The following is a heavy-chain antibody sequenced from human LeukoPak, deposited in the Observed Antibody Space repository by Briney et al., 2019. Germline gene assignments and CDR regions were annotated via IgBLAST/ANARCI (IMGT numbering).Heavy chain of an antibody. CDR1: GGSFRSYY. Sequence: SETLSLTCAVYGGSFRSYYWSLIRQPPGKGMEWIGEINHSGSTNYNPSLKSRVTISVDRSKNQFSLKLSSVTAADTAVYYCARVTGYMIEDYFDYWGQGTLVTVSS. J-gene: IGHJ4*02. V-gene: IGHV4-34*01. CDR2: INHSGST. CDR3: ARVTGYMIEDYFDY. D-gene: IGHD3-22*01.